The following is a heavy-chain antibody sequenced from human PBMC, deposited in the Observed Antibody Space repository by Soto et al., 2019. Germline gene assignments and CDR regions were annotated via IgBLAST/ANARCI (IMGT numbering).Heavy chain of an antibody. CDR2: IWFDGSNT. CDR1: GFTFNNYG. Sequence: PGGSLRLSCAASGFTFNNYGMHWVRQAPGKGLEWVALIWFDGSNTYYADSVKGRFTISRDNSKNALYLQMNSLRVEDTAVYYCARGFCGGGTCYDYWGQGSPVTVSS. CDR3: ARGFCGGGTCYDY. V-gene: IGHV3-33*01. J-gene: IGHJ4*02. D-gene: IGHD2-15*01.